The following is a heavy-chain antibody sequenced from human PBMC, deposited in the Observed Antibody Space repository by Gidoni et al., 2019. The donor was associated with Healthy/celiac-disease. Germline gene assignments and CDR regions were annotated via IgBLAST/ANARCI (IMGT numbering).Heavy chain of an antibody. Sequence: QVQLVESGGGVVQPGRSLRLSCAASGFTFSSYAMHWVRQAPGKGLEWVAVISYDGSNKSYADSVKGRFTISRDNSKNTLYLQMNSLRAEDTAVYYCAREYSSGWSSWGQGTLVTVSS. CDR2: ISYDGSNK. CDR3: AREYSSGWSS. D-gene: IGHD6-19*01. CDR1: GFTFSSYA. V-gene: IGHV3-30*01. J-gene: IGHJ5*02.